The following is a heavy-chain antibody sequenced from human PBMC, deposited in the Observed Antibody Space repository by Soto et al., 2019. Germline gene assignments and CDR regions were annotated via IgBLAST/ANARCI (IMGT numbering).Heavy chain of an antibody. CDR1: GFTFSRVS. CDR3: AEDRIFTRYYDNSGYYDY. CDR2: ISSGSSDT. V-gene: IGHV3-21*01. Sequence: GGSLRLSCEASGFTFSRVSMNWVRQVPGKGLEWVASISSGSSDTWYADSVKGRFTISRDNSKNKLYLQMNSLRAEDTAVYYCAEDRIFTRYYDNSGYYDYWVQGTLVTVSS. J-gene: IGHJ4*02. D-gene: IGHD3-22*01.